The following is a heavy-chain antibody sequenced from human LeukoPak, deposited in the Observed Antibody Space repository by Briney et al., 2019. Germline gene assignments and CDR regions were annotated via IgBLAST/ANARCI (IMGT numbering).Heavy chain of an antibody. J-gene: IGHJ4*02. CDR2: IYYSGNT. V-gene: IGHV4-39*07. Sequence: PSETLSLTCTVSGGSISSSSYYWGWIRQPPGKGLEWIGNIYYSGNTYYNPSLRSRVTISVDTSKNQFSLKLSSVTAADTALYYCARGYSSSSYYFEYWGQGILVTVSS. CDR3: ARGYSSSSYYFEY. D-gene: IGHD6-6*01. CDR1: GGSISSSSYY.